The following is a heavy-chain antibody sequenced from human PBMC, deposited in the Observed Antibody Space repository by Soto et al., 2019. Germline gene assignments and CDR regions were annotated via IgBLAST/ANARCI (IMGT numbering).Heavy chain of an antibody. V-gene: IGHV3-30*19. CDR2: IWYDGSNK. J-gene: IGHJ3*02. D-gene: IGHD6-6*01. CDR1: GFTFSSYG. CDR3: ARESYSSSSGAFDI. Sequence: QVQLVESGGGVVQPGRSLRLSCAASGFTFSSYGMHWVRQAPGKGLEWVAVIWYDGSNKYYADSVKGRFTISRDNSKNTLYLQMNSLRAEDTAVYYCARESYSSSSGAFDIWGQGTMVTVSS.